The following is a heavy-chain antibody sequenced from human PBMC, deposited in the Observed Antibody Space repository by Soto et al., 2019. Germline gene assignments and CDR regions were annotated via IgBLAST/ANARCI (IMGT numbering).Heavy chain of an antibody. Sequence: QVQLQESGPGLVKPSGTLSLTCAVSSGSISSSNWWSWVRQPPGKGLEWIGEIYHSGSTNYNPSLKSRVTISVDKSKTQFSLKLSSVTAADTAVYYCARHHLALTYCSGGSCSTRGAFDIWGQGTMVTVSS. CDR1: SGSISSSNW. CDR2: IYHSGST. CDR3: ARHHLALTYCSGGSCSTRGAFDI. V-gene: IGHV4-4*02. J-gene: IGHJ3*02. D-gene: IGHD2-15*01.